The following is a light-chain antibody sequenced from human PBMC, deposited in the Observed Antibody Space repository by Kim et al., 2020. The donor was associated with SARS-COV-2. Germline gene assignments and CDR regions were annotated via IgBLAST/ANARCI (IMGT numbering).Light chain of an antibody. CDR2: GAS. V-gene: IGKV3-15*01. Sequence: VSPGGTATLSCRASQSISTYLAWYQHKPGQSPRLLIYGASTRATDTPSRFSGSGSGTEFTLTISSLQSEDFAVYYCQHYNNWPSYTFGQGTKLEI. J-gene: IGKJ2*01. CDR1: QSISTY. CDR3: QHYNNWPSYT.